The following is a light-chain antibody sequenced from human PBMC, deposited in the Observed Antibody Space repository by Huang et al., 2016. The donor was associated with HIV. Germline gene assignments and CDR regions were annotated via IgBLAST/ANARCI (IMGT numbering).Light chain of an antibody. CDR2: DAS. V-gene: IGKV3-11*01. CDR3: QQRNSWPKWT. J-gene: IGKJ1*01. Sequence: EIVLTQSPATLSLSPGERATLSCRASQGVTSYLAWYQQKPGQPPRLLIYDASHRATGIPARFSGSRSGTDFTLTISSLEPEDFAVYYCQQRNSWPKWTFGQGTKVEIK. CDR1: QGVTSY.